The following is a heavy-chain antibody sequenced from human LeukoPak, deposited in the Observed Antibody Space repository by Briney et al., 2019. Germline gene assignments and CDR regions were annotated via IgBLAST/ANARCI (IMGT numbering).Heavy chain of an antibody. D-gene: IGHD1-1*01. J-gene: IGHJ2*01. Sequence: SETLSLTCTVSGGSITSYYWSWIRQSPGKGLEWFAYVYYSGSTSYNPSLKSRDTISVDRSNNQFFLKLRSVTAADTAVYYCARGNGNGYFDIWGRGTLVTVSS. V-gene: IGHV4-59*01. CDR2: VYYSGST. CDR3: ARGNGNGYFDI. CDR1: GGSITSYY.